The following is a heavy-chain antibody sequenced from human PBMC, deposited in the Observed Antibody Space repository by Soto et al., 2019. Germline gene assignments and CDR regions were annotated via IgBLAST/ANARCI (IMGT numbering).Heavy chain of an antibody. J-gene: IGHJ4*02. CDR3: ARYSGSYWHYLDF. CDR1: GYSFASHW. CDR2: IYPGDSDT. D-gene: IGHD1-26*01. V-gene: IGHV5-51*01. Sequence: GESLKISCKGSGYSFASHWVAWVRQMPEKGLEWIGAIYPGDSDTKYSSAFRGHVTISADTSVSTAYLQWRSLEATDSAIYYCARYSGSYWHYLDFWGQGTLVTVSS.